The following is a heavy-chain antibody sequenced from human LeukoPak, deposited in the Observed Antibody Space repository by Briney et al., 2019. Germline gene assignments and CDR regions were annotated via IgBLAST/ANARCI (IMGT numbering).Heavy chain of an antibody. CDR3: ARIEGLPAANQYYFDY. J-gene: IGHJ4*02. V-gene: IGHV4-34*01. Sequence: SETLSLTCAVYGGSFSGYYWSWIRQPPGKGLEWIGEINHSGSTNYNPSLESRVTISVDTSKNQFSLKLSSVTAADTAVYYCARIEGLPAANQYYFDYWGQGTLVTVSS. D-gene: IGHD2-2*01. CDR1: GGSFSGYY. CDR2: INHSGST.